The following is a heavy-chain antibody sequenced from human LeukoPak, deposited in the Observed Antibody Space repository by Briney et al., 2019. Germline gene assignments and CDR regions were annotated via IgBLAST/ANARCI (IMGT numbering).Heavy chain of an antibody. CDR2: ISSSSSYI. CDR1: GFTFSSYS. V-gene: IGHV3-21*01. Sequence: GGSLRLSCAASGFTFSSYSMNWVRQAPGKGLEWVSSISSSSSYIYYADSVKGRFTISRDNAKNSLYLQMNSLRAEDTAVYYCARALRGSYYLGPDYWGQGTLVTVSS. J-gene: IGHJ4*02. CDR3: ARALRGSYYLGPDY. D-gene: IGHD1-26*01.